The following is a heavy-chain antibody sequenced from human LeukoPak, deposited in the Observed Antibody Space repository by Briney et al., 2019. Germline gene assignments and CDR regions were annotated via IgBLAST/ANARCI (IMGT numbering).Heavy chain of an antibody. Sequence: TGGSLRLSCAASGFTFSSYEMNWVRQTPGKGLEWVSYIRSSGITVYYADSVKGRFAISRDNTKNSLYLQMSSLRAEDTAVYYCARERTPKYFYGSGTFDRYYDYWGQGTLVTVSS. J-gene: IGHJ4*02. CDR2: IRSSGITV. D-gene: IGHD3-10*01. CDR1: GFTFSSYE. CDR3: ARERTPKYFYGSGTFDRYYDY. V-gene: IGHV3-48*03.